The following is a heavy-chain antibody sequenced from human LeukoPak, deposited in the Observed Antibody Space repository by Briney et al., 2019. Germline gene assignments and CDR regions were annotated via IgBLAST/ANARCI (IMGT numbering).Heavy chain of an antibody. D-gene: IGHD2-15*01. CDR1: GFTFSSYS. CDR2: ISSSSSYI. V-gene: IGHV3-21*01. J-gene: IGHJ4*02. CDR3: ARESGGRCFDC. Sequence: GGSLRLSYAASGFTFSSYSMNWVRQAPGKGLEWVSCISSSSSYIYYADSVKGRFTISRDNTKNSLYLQMNSLRAEDTAVYYCARESGGRCFDCWGQGTLVTVSS.